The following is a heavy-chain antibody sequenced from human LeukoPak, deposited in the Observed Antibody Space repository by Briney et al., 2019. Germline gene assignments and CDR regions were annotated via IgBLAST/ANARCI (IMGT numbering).Heavy chain of an antibody. CDR2: IKTDGSST. J-gene: IGHJ4*02. Sequence: PGGSLRLSCAASGFTFSSYWMHWVRQAPGKGLVWVSRIKTDGSSTSCADSVKGRFTISRDNAKNMLYLQMNSLRAEDTAVYYCARRSIWGQGTLVTVSS. CDR1: GFTFSSYW. V-gene: IGHV3-74*01. CDR3: ARRSI.